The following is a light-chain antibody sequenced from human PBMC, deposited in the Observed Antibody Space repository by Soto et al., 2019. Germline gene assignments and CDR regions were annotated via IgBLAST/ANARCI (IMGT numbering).Light chain of an antibody. CDR3: QRYNSAPRT. Sequence: EIQMTQSPSSLSASVGDRVTITCRASQGISHYLAWYQQKPGKPPTLLMYGASTLQSGVPSRFSGSGSGTDFTLAISSLQTEDVAVYYSQRYNSAPRTFGQGTKVEIK. J-gene: IGKJ1*01. CDR1: QGISHY. CDR2: GAS. V-gene: IGKV1-27*01.